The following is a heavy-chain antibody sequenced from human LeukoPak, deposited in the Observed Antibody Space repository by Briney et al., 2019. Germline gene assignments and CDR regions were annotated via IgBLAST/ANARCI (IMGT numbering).Heavy chain of an antibody. Sequence: PGGSLRLSCAASGFTFSSYAMSWVRQAPGKGLEWVSAISGSGGSTYYADSVKGRFTISRDNSKNTLYLQMNSLRAEDTAVYYCARTIVPRTYFDYWGQGTLVTVSS. D-gene: IGHD2/OR15-2a*01. CDR3: ARTIVPRTYFDY. CDR1: GFTFSSYA. V-gene: IGHV3-23*01. CDR2: ISGSGGST. J-gene: IGHJ4*02.